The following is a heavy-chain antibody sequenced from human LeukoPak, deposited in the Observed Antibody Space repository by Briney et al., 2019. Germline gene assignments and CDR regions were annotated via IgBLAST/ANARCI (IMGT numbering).Heavy chain of an antibody. CDR1: GGSFSGYY. D-gene: IGHD5-12*01. CDR2: INHSGST. Sequence: PSETLSLTCAVYGGSFSGYYWSWIRQPPGKGLEWIGEINHSGSTNYNPSLKSRVTTSVDTSKNQFSLKLSSVTAADTAVYYCARGKVATIYSYWGQGTLVTVSS. J-gene: IGHJ4*02. V-gene: IGHV4-34*01. CDR3: ARGKVATIYSY.